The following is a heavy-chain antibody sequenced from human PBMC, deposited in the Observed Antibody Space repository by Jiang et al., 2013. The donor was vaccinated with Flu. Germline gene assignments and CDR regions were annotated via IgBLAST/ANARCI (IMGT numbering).Heavy chain of an antibody. D-gene: IGHD3-3*01. CDR3: ARGGTIFGVVITSTGMDV. CDR2: IIPILGIA. CDR1: GGTFSSYA. J-gene: IGHJ6*02. V-gene: IGHV1-69*04. Sequence: EVKKPGSSVKVSCKTSGGTFSSYAISWVRQAPGQGLEWMGGIIPILGIANYAQKFQGRVTITADKSTSTAYMELSSLRSEDTAVYYCARGGTIFGVVITSTGMDVWGQGTTVTVSS.